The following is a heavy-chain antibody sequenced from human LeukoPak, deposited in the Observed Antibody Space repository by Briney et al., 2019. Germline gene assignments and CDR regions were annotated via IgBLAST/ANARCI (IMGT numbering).Heavy chain of an antibody. CDR1: GFTFSSYG. J-gene: IGHJ6*02. D-gene: IGHD3-9*01. CDR3: AKGGYFDYYYGMDV. CDR2: ISYDGSNK. Sequence: GGSLRLSCAASGFTFSSYGMHWLRQAPGKGLEWVADISYDGSNKYYADSVKGRFTISRDNSKNTLYLQMNSLRAEDTAVYYCAKGGYFDYYYGMDVWGQGTTVTVSS. V-gene: IGHV3-30*18.